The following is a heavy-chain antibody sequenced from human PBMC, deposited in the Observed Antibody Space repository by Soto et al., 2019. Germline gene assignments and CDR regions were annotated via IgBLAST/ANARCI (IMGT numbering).Heavy chain of an antibody. D-gene: IGHD3-10*01. V-gene: IGHV2-70*04. CDR1: GFSLSTSGMR. Sequence: SGPTLVNPTQTXTLTCTFSGFSLSTSGMRVSWIRQPPGKALEWLARIDWDDDKFYSTSLKTRLTISKDTSKNQVVLTMTNMDPVDTATYYCARTRAVLLWFGEMMDYGMDVWGQGTTVTVSS. CDR3: ARTRAVLLWFGEMMDYGMDV. J-gene: IGHJ6*02. CDR2: IDWDDDK.